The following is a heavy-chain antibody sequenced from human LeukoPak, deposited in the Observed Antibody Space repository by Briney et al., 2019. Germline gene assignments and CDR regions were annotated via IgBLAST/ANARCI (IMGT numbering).Heavy chain of an antibody. V-gene: IGHV3-23*01. CDR2: ISGSGGST. CDR1: GFTFSSYA. D-gene: IGHD6-19*01. Sequence: ETGGSLRLSCAASGFTFSSYAMSWVRQAPGKGLEWVSAISGSGGSTYYADSVKGRFTISRDNSKNTLYLQMNSLRAEDTAVYYCAKGCSSGWPSWYFDYWGQGTLVTVSS. CDR3: AKGCSSGWPSWYFDY. J-gene: IGHJ4*02.